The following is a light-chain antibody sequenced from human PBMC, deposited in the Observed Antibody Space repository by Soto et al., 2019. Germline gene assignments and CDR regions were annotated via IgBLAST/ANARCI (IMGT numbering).Light chain of an antibody. Sequence: QSVLTQPASVSGSPGQSITISCTGTSSDVGNYNLVSWYQQHPGKAHKLMIYEGTKRPSGVSNRFSGSKSGNTASLTISGLQAEDEADYYCCSYAGSSFYVFGTGTKVTV. CDR1: SSDVGNYNL. CDR3: CSYAGSSFYV. CDR2: EGT. V-gene: IGLV2-23*01. J-gene: IGLJ1*01.